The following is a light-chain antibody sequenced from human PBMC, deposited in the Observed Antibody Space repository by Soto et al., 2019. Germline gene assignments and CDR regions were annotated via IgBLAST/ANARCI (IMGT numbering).Light chain of an antibody. Sequence: LTQSPGTLSLSPVERATLSCRASQSVSNSYLAWYQQKPGQAPRLLIYGASTRATGIPDRFSGSGSGTDFTLTISRLEPEDFAVYYCQQYGSPPTITFGQGTRLEIK. CDR2: GAS. J-gene: IGKJ5*01. CDR3: QQYGSPPTIT. CDR1: QSVSNSY. V-gene: IGKV3-20*01.